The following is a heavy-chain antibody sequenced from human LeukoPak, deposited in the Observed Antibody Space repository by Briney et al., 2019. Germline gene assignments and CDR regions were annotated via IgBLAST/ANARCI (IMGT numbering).Heavy chain of an antibody. CDR2: ISKDGGNK. J-gene: IGHJ4*02. D-gene: IGHD1-1*01. CDR1: GFTFDEHD. V-gene: IGHV3-43*02. CDR3: AKRSGAPNNFDY. Sequence: PGGSLRLSCAASGFTFDEHDMYWVRQVPGKGLEWVCLISKDGGNKHYADSVKGRFSISRDNNRNSLSLQMNSLRSEDTALYFCAKRSGAPNNFDYWGQGVLVTVSS.